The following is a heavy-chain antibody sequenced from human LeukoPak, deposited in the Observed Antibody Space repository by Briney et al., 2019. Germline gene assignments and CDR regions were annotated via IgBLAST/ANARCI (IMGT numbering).Heavy chain of an antibody. V-gene: IGHV4-34*01. D-gene: IGHD4-17*01. CDR3: ARVATTGYFDY. J-gene: IGHJ4*02. CDR1: GGSFSGYY. CDR2: INHSVST. Sequence: SETLSLTCAVYGGSFSGYYWSWIRQPPGKGLEWIGEINHSVSTNYSPSLKSRATISVDTSKNQFSLKLSSVTAADTAVYYCARVATTGYFDYWGQGTLVTVSS.